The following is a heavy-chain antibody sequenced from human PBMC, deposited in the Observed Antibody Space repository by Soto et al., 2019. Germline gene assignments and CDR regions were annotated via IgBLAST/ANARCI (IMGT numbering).Heavy chain of an antibody. Sequence: GGSLRLSCAASGFTFSSYGMHWVRQAPGKGLEWVAVIWYDGSNKYYADSVKGRFTISRDNSKNTLYLQMNSLRAEDTAVYYCARDGDLRSSWYGRDYYGMDVWGQGTTVTVSS. CDR2: IWYDGSNK. CDR1: GFTFSSYG. D-gene: IGHD6-13*01. CDR3: ARDGDLRSSWYGRDYYGMDV. J-gene: IGHJ6*02. V-gene: IGHV3-33*01.